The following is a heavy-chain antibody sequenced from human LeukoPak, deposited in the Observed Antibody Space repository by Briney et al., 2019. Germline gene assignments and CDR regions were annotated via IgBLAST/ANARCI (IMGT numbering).Heavy chain of an antibody. D-gene: IGHD6-6*01. CDR3: ARGEKYSSSPIYYYYYMDV. CDR2: IIPIFGTA. V-gene: IGHV1-69*06. CDR1: GYTFTSYG. J-gene: IGHJ6*03. Sequence: ASVKVSCKASGYTFTSYGISWVRQAPGQGLEWMGGIIPIFGTANYAQKFQGRVTITADKSTSTAYMELSSLRSEDTAVYYCARGEKYSSSPIYYYYYMDVWGKGTTVTVSS.